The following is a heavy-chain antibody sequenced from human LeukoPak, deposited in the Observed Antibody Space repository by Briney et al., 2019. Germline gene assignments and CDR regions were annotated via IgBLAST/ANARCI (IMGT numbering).Heavy chain of an antibody. CDR1: GFTFSSYS. CDR3: ARGDIAVAGTGFDY. Sequence: GGSLRLSCAASGFTFSSYSMNWVRQAPGKGLEWVSYISSSSSTIYYADSVKGRFTISRDNAKNSLYLQMNSLRAEDTAVYYCARGDIAVAGTGFDYWGQGTLVTVYS. V-gene: IGHV3-48*04. D-gene: IGHD6-19*01. J-gene: IGHJ4*02. CDR2: ISSSSSTI.